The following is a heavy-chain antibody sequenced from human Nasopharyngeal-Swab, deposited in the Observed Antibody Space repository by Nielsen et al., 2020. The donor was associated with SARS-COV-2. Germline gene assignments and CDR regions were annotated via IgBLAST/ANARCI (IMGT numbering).Heavy chain of an antibody. CDR3: ARVLGSIVVVPAAMPAYAFDI. V-gene: IGHV4-59*01. CDR2: IYYSGST. J-gene: IGHJ3*02. Sequence: RQAPGKGLEWIGYIYYSGSTNYNPSLKSRVTISVDTSKNQFSLKLSSVTAADTAVYYCARVLGSIVVVPAAMPAYAFDIWGQGTMVTVSS. D-gene: IGHD2-2*01.